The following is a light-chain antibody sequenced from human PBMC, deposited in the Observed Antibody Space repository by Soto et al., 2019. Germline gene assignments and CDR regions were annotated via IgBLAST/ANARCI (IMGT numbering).Light chain of an antibody. CDR3: KQYGGSSRT. CDR2: ETY. CDR1: QSVRNNY. V-gene: IGKV3-20*01. Sequence: IVLTQSPDTLSLSPGERVTLSCRASQSVRNNYLAWYQQKPGQAPRLLIYETYRRATGIPDRFSGSGSGIDFTLTISRLEPEDFAVYLCKQYGGSSRTFGLGTKVEIK. J-gene: IGKJ1*01.